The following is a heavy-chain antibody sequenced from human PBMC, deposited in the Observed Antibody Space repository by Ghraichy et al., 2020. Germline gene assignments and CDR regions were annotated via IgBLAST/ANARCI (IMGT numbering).Heavy chain of an antibody. J-gene: IGHJ4*02. Sequence: GGSLRLSCAASGVTLSDYYVDWVRQAPGKGLEWVGPSRNKAYGPTTEYAASVKGRFTLSRDDSKNSLDLQMNSLKTEDAAVYYCVASGLVYLGGSYYANLDYWGQGTLVTVSS. CDR3: VASGLVYLGGSYYANLDY. CDR2: SRNKAYGPTT. D-gene: IGHD3-22*01. CDR1: GVTLSDYY. V-gene: IGHV3-72*01.